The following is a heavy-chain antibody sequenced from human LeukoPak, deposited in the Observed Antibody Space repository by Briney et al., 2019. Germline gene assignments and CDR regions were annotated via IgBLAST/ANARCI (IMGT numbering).Heavy chain of an antibody. Sequence: GGSLRLSCAASGFSFSTYSMNWVRQAPGKGLEWISYISSTTNTIYYADSVKGRFTISRDNAKNSLYLQMNSLRAKDTAVYYCARDMVRGVIEYYYYMDVWGKGTTVTISS. J-gene: IGHJ6*03. D-gene: IGHD3-10*01. CDR3: ARDMVRGVIEYYYYMDV. V-gene: IGHV3-48*04. CDR2: ISSTTNTI. CDR1: GFSFSTYS.